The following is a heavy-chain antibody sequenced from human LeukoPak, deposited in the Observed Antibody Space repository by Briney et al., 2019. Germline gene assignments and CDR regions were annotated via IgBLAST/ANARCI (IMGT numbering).Heavy chain of an antibody. CDR1: GGTFSSYA. CDR2: IIPIFGTA. D-gene: IGHD3-22*01. CDR3: ARGGYYDSSGYFDDAFDI. Sequence: GASVKVSCKASGGTFSSYAISWVRQAPGQGLEWMGGIIPIFGTANYAQKFQGRVTITTDESTSTAYMELSSLRSEDTAVYYCARGGYYDSSGYFDDAFDIWGQGTMVTVSS. V-gene: IGHV1-69*05. J-gene: IGHJ3*02.